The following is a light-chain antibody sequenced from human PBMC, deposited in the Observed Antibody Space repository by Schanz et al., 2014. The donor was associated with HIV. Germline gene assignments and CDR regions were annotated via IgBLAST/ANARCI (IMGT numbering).Light chain of an antibody. J-gene: IGKJ4*01. V-gene: IGKV3-20*01. CDR1: QSLGGSQ. Sequence: ETVLTQSPGSLSLSPGERATLSCRASQSLGGSQLAWYQHKPGQAPRLLIYGASNRATGIPDRFSGSGSGTDFTLTISRLEPEDFAVYYCHQYGDSRGSFGGGTKVEIK. CDR3: HQYGDSRGS. CDR2: GAS.